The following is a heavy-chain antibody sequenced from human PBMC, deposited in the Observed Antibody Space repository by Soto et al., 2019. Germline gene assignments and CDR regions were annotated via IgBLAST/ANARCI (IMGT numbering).Heavy chain of an antibody. D-gene: IGHD5-18*01. Sequence: SETLSLTCTVSGGSISSGGYYWSWIRQHPGKGLEWIGYIYYSGSTYYNPSLKSRVTISVDTSKNQFSLKLSSVTAADTAVYYCARGYSYFTDYWGQGTLVTVSS. CDR2: IYYSGST. CDR1: GGSISSGGYY. CDR3: ARGYSYFTDY. V-gene: IGHV4-31*03. J-gene: IGHJ4*02.